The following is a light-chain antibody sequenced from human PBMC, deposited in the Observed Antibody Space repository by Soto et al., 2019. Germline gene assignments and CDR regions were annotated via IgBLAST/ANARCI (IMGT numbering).Light chain of an antibody. CDR3: QQRTTWTFLT. Sequence: VLTQSPATLSLSPGERATLSCRASQTVSRYLAWYQQKPGQAPRLLIYSASNRAAGVPASCSGSGSGTDYTLTICSLEPEDFPVYYCQQRTTWTFLTFAGGTKVEI. CDR2: SAS. J-gene: IGKJ4*01. CDR1: QTVSRY. V-gene: IGKV3-11*01.